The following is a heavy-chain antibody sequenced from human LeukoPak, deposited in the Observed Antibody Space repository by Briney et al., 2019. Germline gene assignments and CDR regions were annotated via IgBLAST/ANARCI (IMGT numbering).Heavy chain of an antibody. CDR2: IYYSGST. V-gene: IGHV4-59*08. Sequence: SETLSLTCTVSGGSISSYYWSWIRQPPGKGLEWIGYIYYSGSTNYNHSLKSRVTISVDTSKNQFSLKLSSVTAADTAVYYCARLPLHYYDSSAHLGLRAFDIWGQGTMVTVSS. CDR1: GGSISSYY. J-gene: IGHJ3*02. CDR3: ARLPLHYYDSSAHLGLRAFDI. D-gene: IGHD3-22*01.